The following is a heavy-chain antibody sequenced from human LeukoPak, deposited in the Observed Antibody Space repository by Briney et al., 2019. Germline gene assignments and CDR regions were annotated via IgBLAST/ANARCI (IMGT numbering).Heavy chain of an antibody. CDR1: GGSFSGYY. Sequence: SETLSPTCAVYGGSFSGYYWSWIRQPPGKGLEWIGEINHSGSTNYNPSLKSRVTISVDTSKNQFSLKLSSVTAADTAVYYCARGQDYDFWSGGNYYGMDVWGQGTTVTVSS. D-gene: IGHD3-3*01. CDR2: INHSGST. CDR3: ARGQDYDFWSGGNYYGMDV. V-gene: IGHV4-34*01. J-gene: IGHJ6*02.